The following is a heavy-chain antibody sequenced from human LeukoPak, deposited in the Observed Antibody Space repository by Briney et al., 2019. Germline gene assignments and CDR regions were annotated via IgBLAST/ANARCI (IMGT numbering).Heavy chain of an antibody. J-gene: IGHJ4*02. Sequence: LGGSLRLSCAASGFPFSSHDMHWVRQAPGKTLEWVSVIGADGDIYYSVSVKGRFTISRENAKNSLYLQMNSLRAGDTAVYYCAREDASGFDYWGQGTLVTVSS. D-gene: IGHD6-25*01. V-gene: IGHV3-13*01. CDR3: AREDASGFDY. CDR2: IGADGDI. CDR1: GFPFSSHD.